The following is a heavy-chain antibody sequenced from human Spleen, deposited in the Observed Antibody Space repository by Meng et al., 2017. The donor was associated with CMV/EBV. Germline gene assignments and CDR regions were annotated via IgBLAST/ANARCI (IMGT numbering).Heavy chain of an antibody. CDR3: ARDNNWGPDY. J-gene: IGHJ4*02. V-gene: IGHV1-2*02. D-gene: IGHD7-27*01. CDR2: ISPNNGGT. Sequence: ASVKVSCKASGYIFTGQLLHWARQAPGQGLEWMGWISPNNGGTKFAQKFRGRVILTRDTSISTAYMELSGLTYDDTAVYYCARDNNWGPDYWGQGTLVTVSS. CDR1: GYIFTGQL.